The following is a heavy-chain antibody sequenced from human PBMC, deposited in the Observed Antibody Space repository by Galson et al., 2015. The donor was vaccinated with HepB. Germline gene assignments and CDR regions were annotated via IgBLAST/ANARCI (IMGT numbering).Heavy chain of an antibody. CDR1: GFTFSSYG. Sequence: SLRLSCAASGFTFSSYGMHWVRQAPGKGLEWVAVIWYDGSNKYYADSVKGRFTISRDNSKNTLYLQMNSLRAEDTAVYYCASLGAYDSSGYSFHAFDIWGQGTMVTVSS. V-gene: IGHV3-33*01. D-gene: IGHD3-22*01. CDR3: ASLGAYDSSGYSFHAFDI. J-gene: IGHJ3*02. CDR2: IWYDGSNK.